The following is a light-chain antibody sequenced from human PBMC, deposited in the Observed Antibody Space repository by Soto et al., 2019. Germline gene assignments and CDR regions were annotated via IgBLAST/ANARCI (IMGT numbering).Light chain of an antibody. CDR3: HQYYTTPDK. V-gene: IGKV4-1*01. Sequence: DIVMIQSPASVAGSLSERGKINCKSRQSVLHSPNTKNLLAWDQQKPGQPPKLLIYWTSTRESGVPDRFSGSESGTDFTLTISSLQAEDAAVYYCHQYYTTPDKFGQGTKVDIK. CDR1: QSVLHSPNTKNL. CDR2: WTS. J-gene: IGKJ2*01.